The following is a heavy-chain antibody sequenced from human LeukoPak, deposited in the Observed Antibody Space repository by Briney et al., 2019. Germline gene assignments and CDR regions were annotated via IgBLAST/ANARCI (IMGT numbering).Heavy chain of an antibody. V-gene: IGHV3-48*02. CDR3: ARHLSSGGNY. CDR2: ISSSSTSI. D-gene: IGHD6-19*01. Sequence: GGSLRLSCAASGFTFSNAWMSWVRQGPGKGLEWVSYISSSSTSIYYADSVKGRFTISRDNAKNSLSLQMDSLRDEDTAVYYCARHLSSGGNYWGQGTLVTVSS. CDR1: GFTFSNAW. J-gene: IGHJ4*02.